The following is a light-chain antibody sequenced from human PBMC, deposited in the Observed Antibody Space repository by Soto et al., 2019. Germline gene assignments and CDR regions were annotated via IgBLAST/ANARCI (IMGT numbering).Light chain of an antibody. J-gene: IGLJ1*01. Sequence: QSALTQPPSASGTPGQRVTISCSGSSSNVGSNTVNWYQQLPGTAPKLLIYSNNQRPSGVPERFSSSKSGTSASLAISGLQFGDEADYYCAAWDDSLNAYVFATGTRSPS. CDR3: AAWDDSLNAYV. V-gene: IGLV1-44*01. CDR1: SSNVGSNT. CDR2: SNN.